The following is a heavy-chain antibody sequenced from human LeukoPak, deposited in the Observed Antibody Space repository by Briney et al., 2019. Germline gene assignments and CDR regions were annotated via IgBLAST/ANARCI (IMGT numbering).Heavy chain of an antibody. CDR3: AKGSSGYFADL. J-gene: IGHJ5*02. CDR2: ISNDGGGT. D-gene: IGHD3-22*01. CDR1: GFIFNNFG. V-gene: IGHV3-23*01. Sequence: GGSPRLSCTASGFIFNNFGLMWVRQAPGKGLEWVSAISNDGGGTTYADFVKGRFTISRDNSKNTLFLQMNSLRAEDTALYYCAKGSSGYFADLWGQGTLVTVSS.